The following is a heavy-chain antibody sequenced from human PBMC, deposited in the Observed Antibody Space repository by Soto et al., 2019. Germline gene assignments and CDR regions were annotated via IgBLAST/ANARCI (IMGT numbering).Heavy chain of an antibody. V-gene: IGHV4-38-2*01. Sequence: PSETLSLTCAVSGDSIIGIYHWAWIRQSPGRGLEWIASIYHTGTTYYTPSLKSRVTISVDTSKNQFSLKLSSVTAADTAVYYCARQVPAAIRLGWFDPWGQGALVTVSS. CDR2: IYHTGTT. D-gene: IGHD2-2*02. CDR1: GDSIIGIYH. CDR3: ARQVPAAIRLGWFDP. J-gene: IGHJ5*02.